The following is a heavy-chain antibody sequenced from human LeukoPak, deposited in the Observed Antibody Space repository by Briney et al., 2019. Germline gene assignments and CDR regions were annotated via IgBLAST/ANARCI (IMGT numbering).Heavy chain of an antibody. V-gene: IGHV4-39*01. CDR1: GGSISSSSYY. Sequence: SETLSLTCTVSGGSISSSSYYWGWIRQPPGKGLEWIGSIYYSGSTYYNPSLKSRVTISVDTSKNQFPLKLSSVTAADTAVYYCARLIAVAGTGYWGQGTLVTVSS. J-gene: IGHJ4*02. CDR3: ARLIAVAGTGY. CDR2: IYYSGST. D-gene: IGHD6-19*01.